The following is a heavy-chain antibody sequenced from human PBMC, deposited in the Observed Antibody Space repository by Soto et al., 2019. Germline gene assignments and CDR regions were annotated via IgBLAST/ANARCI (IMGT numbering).Heavy chain of an antibody. Sequence: QVQLQQWGAGLLKPSETLSLTCAVYGGSFSGYYWSWIRQPPGKGLEWIWEINHSGSTNYNPSLKSRVSISVDTPSDLFSLKLSSVSAADTAVYYCAREEGKRYTAVGSSWGRGTLVTVSS. D-gene: IGHD3-16*02. J-gene: IGHJ2*01. CDR3: AREEGKRYTAVGSS. CDR1: GGSFSGYY. V-gene: IGHV4-34*01. CDR2: INHSGST.